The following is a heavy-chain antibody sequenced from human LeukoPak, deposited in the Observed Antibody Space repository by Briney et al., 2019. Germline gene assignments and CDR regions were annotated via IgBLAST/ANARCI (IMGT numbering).Heavy chain of an antibody. V-gene: IGHV3-53*01. D-gene: IGHD5-18*01. CDR3: ARVIQRCLMLDY. CDR1: GFTVSSNY. Sequence: GGSLRLSCAASGFTVSSNYMSWVRQAPGKGLEWVSVIYSGGSTYYAASVKGRFTISRDNSKNTLYLQMNSLRTEDTAVYYCARVIQRCLMLDYWGQGTLATPSS. J-gene: IGHJ4*02. CDR2: IYSGGST.